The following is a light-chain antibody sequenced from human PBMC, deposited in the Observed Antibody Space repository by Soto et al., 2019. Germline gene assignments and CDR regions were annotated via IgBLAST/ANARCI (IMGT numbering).Light chain of an antibody. CDR1: SSDIGAYNF. J-gene: IGLJ2*01. CDR2: GVS. V-gene: IGLV2-8*01. Sequence: QSALTQPPSASGSPGQSVSISCTGTSSDIGAYNFVSWYQQHPGKAPRLMIYGVSKRPSGVPERFSGSKSGNTASLTVSGLQAEDEADYYCSSYAGSNSYVVFGGGTK. CDR3: SSYAGSNSYVV.